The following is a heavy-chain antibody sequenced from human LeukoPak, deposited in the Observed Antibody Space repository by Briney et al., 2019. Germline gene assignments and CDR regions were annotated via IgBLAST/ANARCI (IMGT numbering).Heavy chain of an antibody. V-gene: IGHV3-21*01. Sequence: GGSLRLSCAASGFTFSSYSMNWVRQAPGKGLEWVSSISSSSSYISYADSVKGRFTISRDNAKNSLYLQMNSLRAEDMAVYYCARVGHLLFGELLLTPEDSYYMDVWGKGTTVTVSS. J-gene: IGHJ6*03. CDR1: GFTFSSYS. CDR3: ARVGHLLFGELLLTPEDSYYMDV. CDR2: ISSSSSYI. D-gene: IGHD3-10*01.